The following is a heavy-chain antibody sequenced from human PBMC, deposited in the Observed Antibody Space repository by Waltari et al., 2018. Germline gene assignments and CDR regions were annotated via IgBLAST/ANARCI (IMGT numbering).Heavy chain of an antibody. CDR3: GRDVYGDYVGGGGGAFDI. D-gene: IGHD4-17*01. CDR1: GFTLSTYS. CDR2: ISSRSNI. Sequence: EVQLVESGGGLVKPGGSLRLSCAASGFTLSTYSMNWVRQATGKGLELALSISSRSNIYYVDSVKGRFTISRDNAKNSLYLQMNSLRAEDTAVYYCGRDVYGDYVGGGGGAFDIWGQGTMVTVSS. J-gene: IGHJ3*02. V-gene: IGHV3-21*01.